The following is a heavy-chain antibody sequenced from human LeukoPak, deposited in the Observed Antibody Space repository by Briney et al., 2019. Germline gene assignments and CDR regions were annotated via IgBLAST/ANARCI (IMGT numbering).Heavy chain of an antibody. D-gene: IGHD4-11*01. J-gene: IGHJ4*02. CDR1: GFTFSSYA. Sequence: GGSLRLSCAASGFTFSSYAMNWVRQAPGKGLEWVSYISSSGSTIYYADSVKGRFTISRDNAKNSLYLQMNSLRAEDTAVYYCARVGYSNYRIDYWGQGTVVTVSS. CDR2: ISSSGSTI. CDR3: ARVGYSNYRIDY. V-gene: IGHV3-48*03.